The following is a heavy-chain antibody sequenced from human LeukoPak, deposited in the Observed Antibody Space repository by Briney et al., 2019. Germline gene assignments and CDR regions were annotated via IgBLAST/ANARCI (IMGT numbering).Heavy chain of an antibody. CDR3: AREGGTRNWNYKTATTDY. Sequence: ASVKVSCKASGYTFTSYGISWVRQAPGQGLEWMGWISAYNGNTNYAQKLQGRVTMTTDTSTGTAYMELRSLRSDDTAVYYCAREGGTRNWNYKTATTDYWGQGTLVTVSS. D-gene: IGHD1-7*01. J-gene: IGHJ4*02. CDR2: ISAYNGNT. CDR1: GYTFTSYG. V-gene: IGHV1-18*01.